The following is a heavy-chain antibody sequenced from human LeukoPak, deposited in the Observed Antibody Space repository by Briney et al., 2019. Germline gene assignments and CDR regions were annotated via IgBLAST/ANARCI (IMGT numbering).Heavy chain of an antibody. CDR2: IYYSGST. V-gene: IGHV4-39*07. Sequence: SETLSLTCTVSGGSISSSSYYWGWIRQPPGKGLEWIGSIYYSGSTYYNPSLKSRVAISVDTSKNQFSLKLTSVTDADTAVYYCARGSAYSYGYNNWFDPWGQGTLVTVSS. D-gene: IGHD5-18*01. CDR1: GGSISSSSYY. J-gene: IGHJ5*02. CDR3: ARGSAYSYGYNNWFDP.